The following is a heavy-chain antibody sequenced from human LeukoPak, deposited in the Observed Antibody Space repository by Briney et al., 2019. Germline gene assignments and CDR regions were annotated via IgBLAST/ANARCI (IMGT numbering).Heavy chain of an antibody. J-gene: IGHJ4*02. D-gene: IGHD3-22*01. Sequence: PSETLSLTCAVYGGSFSGYYWSWIRQPPGKGLEWIGEINHSGSTNYNPSLKSRVTISVDTSKNQFSLKLSSVTAADTAVYYCASGYYDSSGYFSPPDYWGQGTLVTVSS. V-gene: IGHV4-34*01. CDR2: INHSGST. CDR3: ASGYYDSSGYFSPPDY. CDR1: GGSFSGYY.